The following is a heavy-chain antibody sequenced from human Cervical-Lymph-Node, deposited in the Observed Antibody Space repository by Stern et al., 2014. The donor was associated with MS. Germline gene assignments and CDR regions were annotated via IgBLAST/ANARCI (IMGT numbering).Heavy chain of an antibody. CDR2: IWYDGSNK. CDR1: GFTFSNYG. V-gene: IGHV3-33*01. J-gene: IGHJ6*02. D-gene: IGHD3-10*01. Sequence: DQLVESGGVVVQPGRSLRLSCVVSGFTFSNYGMHWVRQAPGKGLEWVAVIWYDGSNKYYADSVKGRFTISRDNSKNTLYLQMNSLRVEDTAVYYCARKRDYGSIYGMEVWGQGTTVTVSS. CDR3: ARKRDYGSIYGMEV.